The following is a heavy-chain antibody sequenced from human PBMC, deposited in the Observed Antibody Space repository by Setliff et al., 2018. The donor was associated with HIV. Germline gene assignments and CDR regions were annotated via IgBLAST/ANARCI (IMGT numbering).Heavy chain of an antibody. CDR1: GGSFSSYY. CDR2: INHSGST. J-gene: IGHJ1*01. CDR3: ARASWEWEPSAEYFQH. D-gene: IGHD1-26*01. V-gene: IGHV4-34*01. Sequence: SETLSLTCAVYGGSFSSYYWSWIRQPPGKGLEWIGEINHSGSTNYNPSLKSRVTISVDTSKNQFSLKLSSVTAADTAVYYCARASWEWEPSAEYFQHWGQGTLVTVSS.